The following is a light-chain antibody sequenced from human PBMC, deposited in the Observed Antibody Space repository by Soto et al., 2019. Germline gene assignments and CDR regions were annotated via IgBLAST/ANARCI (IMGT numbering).Light chain of an antibody. J-gene: IGLJ1*01. CDR1: RSNIGNNA. CDR3: AAWDDSLNDYV. CDR2: YDD. Sequence: VLTQPPSVSEAPRQRVTISCSGSRSNIGNNAVNWYQQLPGKAPKLLIYYDDLLPSGVSDRFSGAKSGTSASLAISGLQSEDEADYYCAAWDDSLNDYVFGTGTKATVL. V-gene: IGLV1-36*01.